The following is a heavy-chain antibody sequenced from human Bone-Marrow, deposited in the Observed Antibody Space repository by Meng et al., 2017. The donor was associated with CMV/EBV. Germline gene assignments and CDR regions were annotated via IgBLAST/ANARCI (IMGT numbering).Heavy chain of an antibody. Sequence: GESLKIPCAASGFTFSSYAMHWVRQSPGKGLEWLAVISYDGSNIYYADSVKGRFTISRDNSKNTLYLQMNSLRVDDTAVYYCSRGYTTIRYYYYGMDVWGQGTTVTVSS. CDR1: GFTFSSYA. J-gene: IGHJ6*02. CDR2: ISYDGSNI. CDR3: SRGYTTIRYYYYGMDV. D-gene: IGHD5-18*01. V-gene: IGHV3-30-3*01.